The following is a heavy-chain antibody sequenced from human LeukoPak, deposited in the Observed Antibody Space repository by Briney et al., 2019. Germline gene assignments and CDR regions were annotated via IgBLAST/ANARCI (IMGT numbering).Heavy chain of an antibody. Sequence: ASVKVFCKASGYTFTDYYMHWVQQAPGKGLEWMGRVDPEDGETIYAEKFQGRVTITADTSTDTAYMELSSLRSEDTAVYYCATGSDSSGWYDDYWGQGTLVTVSS. CDR3: ATGSDSSGWYDDY. J-gene: IGHJ4*02. CDR1: GYTFTDYY. D-gene: IGHD6-19*01. V-gene: IGHV1-69-2*01. CDR2: VDPEDGET.